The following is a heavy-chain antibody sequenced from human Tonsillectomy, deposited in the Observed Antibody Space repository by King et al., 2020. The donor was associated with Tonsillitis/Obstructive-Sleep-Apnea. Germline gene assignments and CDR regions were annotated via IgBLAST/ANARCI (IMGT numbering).Heavy chain of an antibody. CDR3: ARVLLGYYDTSGYYWYFEL. D-gene: IGHD3-22*01. Sequence: QLQESGPGLVKPSETLSLTCTVSAGSISSYYWSWIRQPPGKGLEWIGYIYYSGSTSYNPSLKSRVTISVDTSKNQFSLKLSSVTAADTAVYYCARVLLGYYDTSGYYWYFELWGRGTLVTVSS. CDR1: AGSISSYY. J-gene: IGHJ2*01. V-gene: IGHV4-59*01. CDR2: IYYSGST.